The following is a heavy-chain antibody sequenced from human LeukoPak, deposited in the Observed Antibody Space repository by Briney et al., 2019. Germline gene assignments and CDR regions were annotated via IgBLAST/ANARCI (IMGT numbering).Heavy chain of an antibody. CDR2: ISSSSNYI. CDR3: ARDRNSGWSDNDY. Sequence: PGGSLRLSCAASGFTFSSFALNWVRQAPGKGLEWVSLISSSSNYIYYADSVKGRFTISRDNAKNSLYLQMNSLRAEDTAVYYCARDRNSGWSDNDYWGQGTLVTVSS. J-gene: IGHJ4*02. D-gene: IGHD6-19*01. CDR1: GFTFSSFA. V-gene: IGHV3-21*01.